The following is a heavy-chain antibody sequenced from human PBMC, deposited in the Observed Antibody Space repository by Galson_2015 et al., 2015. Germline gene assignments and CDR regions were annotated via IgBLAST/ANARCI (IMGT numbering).Heavy chain of an antibody. CDR2: IKQDGSEK. CDR3: ARDSITMVRGVMTKIDYYYYMDV. J-gene: IGHJ6*03. CDR1: GFTFSSYW. D-gene: IGHD3-10*01. Sequence: SLRLSCAASGFTFSSYWLSWVRQAPGKGLEWVANIKQDGSEKYYVDSVKGRFTISRDNAKNSLYLQMNSLRAEDTAVYYCARDSITMVRGVMTKIDYYYYMDVWGKGTTVTVSS. V-gene: IGHV3-7*01.